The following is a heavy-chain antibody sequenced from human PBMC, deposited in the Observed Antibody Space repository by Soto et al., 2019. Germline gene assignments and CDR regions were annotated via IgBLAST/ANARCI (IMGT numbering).Heavy chain of an antibody. CDR2: IVPVLGST. D-gene: IGHD6-25*01. V-gene: IGHV1-69*06. Sequence: QVQLVQSGAEVQKPGSSVKVSCKASGGSFSIFSMSWVRQAPGQGLEWMGAIVPVLGSTHYGQKFQGRVAITADTSTSTAYMELSSLRSEDTAVYFCAQERVAAGPLDYWGQGTLVTVSS. CDR1: GGSFSIFS. J-gene: IGHJ4*02. CDR3: AQERVAAGPLDY.